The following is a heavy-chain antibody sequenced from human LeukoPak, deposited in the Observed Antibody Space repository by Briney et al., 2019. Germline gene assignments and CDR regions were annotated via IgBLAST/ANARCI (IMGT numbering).Heavy chain of an antibody. V-gene: IGHV4-30-2*01. CDR2: IYHNGAT. D-gene: IGHD1-14*01. CDR1: GGSISTGGYS. Sequence: TSETLSLTCAVSGGSISTGGYSWTWLRQTPDKGLEWIGYIYHNGATYYTPSLNSRVTMSLDRSKNQFSLTLTSVTAADTAVYYCASPPSGAEYFLHWGQGALVTVSS. CDR3: ASPPSGAEYFLH. J-gene: IGHJ1*01.